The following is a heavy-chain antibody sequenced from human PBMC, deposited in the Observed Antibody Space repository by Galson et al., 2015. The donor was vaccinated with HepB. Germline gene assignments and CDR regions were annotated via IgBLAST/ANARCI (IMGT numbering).Heavy chain of an antibody. D-gene: IGHD3-10*01. CDR2: INPNSGGT. Sequence: SVKVSCKASGYTFTGYYMHWVRQAPGQGLEWMGRINPNSGGTNYAQKFQGRVTMTRDTSISTAYMELSRLRSDDTVVYYCARSQPGSYGDAFDIWGQGTMVTVSS. V-gene: IGHV1-2*05. J-gene: IGHJ3*02. CDR3: ARSQPGSYGDAFDI. CDR1: GYTFTGYY.